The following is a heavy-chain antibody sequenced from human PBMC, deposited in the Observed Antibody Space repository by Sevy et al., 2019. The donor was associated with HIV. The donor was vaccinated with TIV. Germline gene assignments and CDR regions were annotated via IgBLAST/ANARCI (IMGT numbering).Heavy chain of an antibody. CDR2: ISYDGSNK. V-gene: IGHV3-30-3*01. CDR1: GFTFSSYA. CDR3: ARGFYDYVDYVPGIFFDY. Sequence: GGSLRLSCAASGFTFSSYAMHWVRQAPGKGLEWVAVISYDGSNKYYADSVKGRFTISRDNSKNTLYLQMNSLRAEDTAVYYCARGFYDYVDYVPGIFFDYWGQGTLVTVSS. D-gene: IGHD4-17*01. J-gene: IGHJ4*02.